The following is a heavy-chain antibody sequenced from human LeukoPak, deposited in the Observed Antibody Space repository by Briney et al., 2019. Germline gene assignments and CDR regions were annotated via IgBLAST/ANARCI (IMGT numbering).Heavy chain of an antibody. CDR1: GYTFTSYY. CDR3: ARADSTFDY. D-gene: IGHD6-13*01. CDR2: ITPTGGST. Sequence: ASVKVSCKASGYTFTSYYMHWVRQAPGQGLEWMGIITPTGGSTSYAQKFQGRVTMTRDTSTSTVYMELSSLRSEDTAVYHCARADSTFDYWGQGTLVTVSS. J-gene: IGHJ4*02. V-gene: IGHV1-46*01.